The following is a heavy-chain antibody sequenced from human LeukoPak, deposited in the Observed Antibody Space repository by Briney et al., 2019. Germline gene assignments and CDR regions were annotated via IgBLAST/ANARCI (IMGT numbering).Heavy chain of an antibody. V-gene: IGHV1-69*04. CDR3: ASTHPHSSGGWDGAFDI. CDR2: ITPILGIA. Sequence: GASVKVSCKASVGTFSSYAICWVRQAPGQGLEWMGRITPILGIANYAQKFQGRVTITADKSTSTAYMERSSLRSEGTAVYYCASTHPHSSGGWDGAFDIWGQGTMVTVPS. J-gene: IGHJ3*02. CDR1: VGTFSSYA. D-gene: IGHD6-25*01.